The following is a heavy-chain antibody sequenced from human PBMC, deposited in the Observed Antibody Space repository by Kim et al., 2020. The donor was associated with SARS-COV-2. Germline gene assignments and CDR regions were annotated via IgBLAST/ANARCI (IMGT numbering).Heavy chain of an antibody. CDR1: GYTFTRYH. Sequence: ASVKVSCKASGYTFTRYHMHWVRQAPGQGLEWMAIINPSGGSTSYTYRFQGRVTVTSDTSTSTVYMELSSLRSEDTAVYYCARGGSSTFSYSYFESWGQGTLVSVSS. J-gene: IGHJ4*02. CDR3: ARGGSSTFSYSYFES. D-gene: IGHD6-13*01. CDR2: INPSGGST. V-gene: IGHV1-46*01.